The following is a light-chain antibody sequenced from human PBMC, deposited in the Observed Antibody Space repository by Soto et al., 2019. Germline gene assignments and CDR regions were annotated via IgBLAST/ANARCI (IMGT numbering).Light chain of an antibody. Sequence: QSVLTQPPSVSGSPGQSVTISCTGTSSDVGSYNRVSWYQQPPGTAPKLMIYEVSNRPSGVPDRFSGSKSGNTASLTISGLQAEDEADYYCSLYTSSSTPVVFGGGTKLT. V-gene: IGLV2-18*01. CDR1: SSDVGSYNR. CDR3: SLYTSSSTPVV. J-gene: IGLJ2*01. CDR2: EVS.